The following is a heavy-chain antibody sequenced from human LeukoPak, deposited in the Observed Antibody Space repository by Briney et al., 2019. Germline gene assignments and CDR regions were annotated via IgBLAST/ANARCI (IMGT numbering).Heavy chain of an antibody. CDR1: GFNFIDYS. D-gene: IGHD1-1*01. J-gene: IGHJ6*02. CDR2: ISGNGGST. CDR3: ARAKKGTPHPISYYYYAMDV. Sequence: PGGSLRLSCAASGFNFIDYSMNWVRQAPGKGLEWVSGISGNGGSTHYADSVKGRFTISRDNSNKTLYVQMNSLRDEDAAVYFCARAKKGTPHPISYYYYAMDVWGQGTTVTVSS. V-gene: IGHV3-23*01.